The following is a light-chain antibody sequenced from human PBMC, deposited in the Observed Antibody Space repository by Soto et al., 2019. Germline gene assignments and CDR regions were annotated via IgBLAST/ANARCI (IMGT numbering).Light chain of an antibody. J-gene: IGKJ4*01. CDR1: QSISDW. Sequence: DIQMTQSPSTVSASVGDRVTITCRASQSISDWVAWYQQKPGEAPSLLIYKASTLESVVPSRFSGSGSGTEFTLTISSLQPDDFATYYCQQYNSYSLTFGGGTTVDIK. V-gene: IGKV1-5*03. CDR2: KAS. CDR3: QQYNSYSLT.